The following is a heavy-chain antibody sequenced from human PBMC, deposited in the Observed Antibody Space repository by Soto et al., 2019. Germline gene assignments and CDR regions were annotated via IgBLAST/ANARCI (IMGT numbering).Heavy chain of an antibody. CDR2: IYYSGTT. V-gene: IGHV4-39*01. CDR1: GGSISSISYH. Sequence: ASETLSLTCTVSGGSISSISYHWGWIRQPPGKGLEWIGSIYYSGTTYYNPSPKSRVTISVDTSKNQFSLKLSSVTAADTAVYYCARSISVAMDFWGQGTLVTVSS. J-gene: IGHJ4*02. D-gene: IGHD6-19*01. CDR3: ARSISVAMDF.